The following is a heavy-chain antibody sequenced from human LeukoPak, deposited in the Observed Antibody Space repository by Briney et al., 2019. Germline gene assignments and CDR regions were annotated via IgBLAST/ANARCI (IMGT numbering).Heavy chain of an antibody. CDR3: ARLLGATAFDY. V-gene: IGHV1-8*02. Sequence: ASVKVSCKASGYTFTGYHMHWVRQAPGQGLEWMGWINPDSGNTGYAQKFQGRVTMTRNTSISTAYMELSSLRSEDTAVYYCARLLGATAFDYWGQGTLVTVSS. CDR2: INPDSGNT. J-gene: IGHJ4*02. CDR1: GYTFTGYH. D-gene: IGHD1-26*01.